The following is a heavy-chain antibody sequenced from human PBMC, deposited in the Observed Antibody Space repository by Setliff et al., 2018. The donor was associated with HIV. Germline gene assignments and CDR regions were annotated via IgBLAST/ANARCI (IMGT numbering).Heavy chain of an antibody. CDR1: GGSISSSSYY. D-gene: IGHD3-10*01. J-gene: IGHJ6*03. CDR2: INYRGNT. Sequence: SETLSLTCTVSGGSISSSSYYWGWIRQPPGKGLEWIGSINYRGNTYYKPSLTSRAAIFVDTSKNQISLKLSSVTAAETAVYYCASLNGSESPYIYYYYMDVWCKGTTVTASS. V-gene: IGHV4-39*01. CDR3: ASLNGSESPYIYYYYMDV.